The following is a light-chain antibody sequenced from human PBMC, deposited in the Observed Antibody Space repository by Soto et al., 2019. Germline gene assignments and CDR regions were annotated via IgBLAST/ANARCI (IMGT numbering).Light chain of an antibody. CDR2: GAS. Sequence: EIVLTQSPGTLSLSPGERATLSCRASQSVRSSYLAWYQQKPGQAPRLLIYGASSRAPGIPDRFSGSGSGTDFTLTISRLEPEDFAVYYCQQRSNWWTFGQGTKVDI. V-gene: IGKV3D-20*02. J-gene: IGKJ1*01. CDR3: QQRSNWWT. CDR1: QSVRSSY.